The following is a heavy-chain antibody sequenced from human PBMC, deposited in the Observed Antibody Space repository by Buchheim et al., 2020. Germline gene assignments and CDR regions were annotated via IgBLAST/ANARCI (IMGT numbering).Heavy chain of an antibody. J-gene: IGHJ4*02. CDR1: GGSITSDGYY. V-gene: IGHV4-31*03. Sequence: QVQVQESGPGQVKPSQTLSLTCTVSGGSITSDGYYWSWIRQHPGKGLEWIGYIYYSGSTYYNPSLKSRLTISVDTSKNQFSLKLSSVTAADTAVYYCARGGYYYDSSGYYLYYFDYWGQGTL. D-gene: IGHD3-22*01. CDR3: ARGGYYYDSSGYYLYYFDY. CDR2: IYYSGST.